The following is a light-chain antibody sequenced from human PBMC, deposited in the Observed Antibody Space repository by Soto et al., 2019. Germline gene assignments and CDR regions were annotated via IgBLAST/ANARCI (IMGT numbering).Light chain of an antibody. V-gene: IGKV3-11*01. CDR2: DAS. CDR1: QSVSSY. CDR3: QQYYNWPPIT. Sequence: EIVLTQSPATLPLSPGERATLSCRASQSVSSYLAWYQQKPGQAPRLLIYDASNRATGIPARFSGSGSGTDFTLTISSLQPEDIAVYYCQQYYNWPPITFGQGTRLEIK. J-gene: IGKJ5*01.